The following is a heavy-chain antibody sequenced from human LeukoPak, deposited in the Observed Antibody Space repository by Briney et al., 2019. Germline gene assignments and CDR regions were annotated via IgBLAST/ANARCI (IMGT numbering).Heavy chain of an antibody. J-gene: IGHJ4*02. CDR3: AKDLAELLWFGELFDY. CDR1: GFTFNNYA. CDR2: ISGSGGST. Sequence: GGSLRLSCAASGFTFNNYAMSWVRQAPGKGLEWVSAISGSGGSTYYADSVKGRFTISRDNSKNTLYLQMNSLRAEDTAVYYCAKDLAELLWFGELFDYWGQGTLVTVSS. D-gene: IGHD3-10*01. V-gene: IGHV3-23*01.